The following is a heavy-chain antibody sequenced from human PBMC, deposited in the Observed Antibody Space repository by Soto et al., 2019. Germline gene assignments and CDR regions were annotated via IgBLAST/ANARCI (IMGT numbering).Heavy chain of an antibody. CDR1: GYTFTSYG. J-gene: IGHJ3*02. CDR2: ISAYNGNT. V-gene: IGHV1-18*01. CDR3: ARWITIFGVGKESVLGFDI. D-gene: IGHD3-3*01. Sequence: ASVKVSCKASGYTFTSYGISWVRQAPGQGLEWMGWISAYNGNTNYAQKLQGRVTMTTDTSTSTAYMELRSLRSDDTAVYYCARWITIFGVGKESVLGFDIWGQGTMVTVSS.